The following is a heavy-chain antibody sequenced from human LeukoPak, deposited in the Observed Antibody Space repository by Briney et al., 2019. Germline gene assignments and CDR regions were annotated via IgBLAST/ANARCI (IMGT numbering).Heavy chain of an antibody. Sequence: PSETLSLTCAVYGGSFSGYYWSWIRQPPGKGLEWIGEINHSGSTNYNPSLKSRVTISVDTSKNQFSLKLSSVTAADTAVYYCARAGDSGNLAWGQGTLVTVSS. CDR2: INHSGST. CDR1: GGSFSGYY. V-gene: IGHV4-34*01. D-gene: IGHD1-26*01. CDR3: ARAGDSGNLA. J-gene: IGHJ5*02.